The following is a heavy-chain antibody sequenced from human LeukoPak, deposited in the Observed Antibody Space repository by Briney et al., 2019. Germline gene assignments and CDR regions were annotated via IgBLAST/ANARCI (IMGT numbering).Heavy chain of an antibody. Sequence: GGSLRLPCAASGFTFSDYYMSWIRQAPGKGLEWVSYISSSGSTIYYADSVKGRFTISRDNAKNSLYLQMNSLRAEDTAVYYCARPMRRSDWFDPWGQGTLVTVS. V-gene: IGHV3-11*01. CDR1: GFTFSDYY. D-gene: IGHD5-24*01. CDR3: ARPMRRSDWFDP. CDR2: ISSSGSTI. J-gene: IGHJ5*02.